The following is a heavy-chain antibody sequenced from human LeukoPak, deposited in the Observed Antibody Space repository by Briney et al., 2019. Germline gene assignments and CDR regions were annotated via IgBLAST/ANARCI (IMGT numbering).Heavy chain of an antibody. D-gene: IGHD3-22*01. CDR2: ISYDGSNK. J-gene: IGHJ1*01. CDR1: GFTFSSYG. V-gene: IGHV3-30*18. Sequence: GGSLRLSCAASGFTFSSYGMHGVRRAPGKGLGWVAVISYDGSNKYYADSVKGRFTISRDNSKNTLYLQMNSLRAEDTAVYYCAKNYGYYDSSAGALQHWGQGTLVTVSS. CDR3: AKNYGYYDSSAGALQH.